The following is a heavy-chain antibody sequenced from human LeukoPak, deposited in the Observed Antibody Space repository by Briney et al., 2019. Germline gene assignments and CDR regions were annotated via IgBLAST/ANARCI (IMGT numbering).Heavy chain of an antibody. CDR2: INPNSGGT. V-gene: IGHV1-2*02. D-gene: IGHD1-26*01. Sequence: ASVKVSCRASGYTFTGYYMHWVRQAPGQGLEWMGWINPNSGGTNYAQKFQGRVTMTRDTPISTAYMELSRLRSDDTAVYYCARGWELLGEGWFDPWGQGTLVTVSS. CDR3: ARGWELLGEGWFDP. CDR1: GYTFTGYY. J-gene: IGHJ5*02.